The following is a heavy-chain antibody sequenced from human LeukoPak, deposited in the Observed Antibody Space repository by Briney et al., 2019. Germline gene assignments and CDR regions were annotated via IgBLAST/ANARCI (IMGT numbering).Heavy chain of an antibody. J-gene: IGHJ4*02. V-gene: IGHV3-30-3*01. CDR3: ARADDGANSWVNY. D-gene: IGHD4-23*01. CDR2: ISYDGSNK. CDR1: GFTFSSYA. Sequence: GRSLRLSCAASGFTFSSYAMHWVRQAPGKGLEWVAVISYDGSNKYYADSVKGRFTISRDNSKNTLYLQMNSLRAEDTAVYYCARADDGANSWVNYWGQGTLVTVSS.